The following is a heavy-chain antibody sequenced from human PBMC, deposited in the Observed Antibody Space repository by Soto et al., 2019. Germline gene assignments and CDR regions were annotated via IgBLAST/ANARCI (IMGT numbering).Heavy chain of an antibody. J-gene: IGHJ4*02. CDR1: GFTFSSYE. CDR2: ISSSGSTI. Sequence: EVQLVESGGGLVQPGGSLRLSCAASGFTFSSYEMNWVRQAPGKGLEWVSYISSSGSTIYYADSEKGRFTISRDNAKNSLYLQMNSLRAEDTAVYYCARGLRFLEWLFDYWGQGTLVTVSS. D-gene: IGHD3-3*01. V-gene: IGHV3-48*03. CDR3: ARGLRFLEWLFDY.